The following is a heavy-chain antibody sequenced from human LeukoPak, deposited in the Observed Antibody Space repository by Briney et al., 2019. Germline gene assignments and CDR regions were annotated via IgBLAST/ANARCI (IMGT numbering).Heavy chain of an antibody. J-gene: IGHJ4*02. CDR3: ALAHKGGVTPFDY. V-gene: IGHV1-8*01. D-gene: IGHD3-16*01. CDR2: MNPNSGNT. Sequence: ASVKVSFKASGYTFTSYDINWVRQATGQGLEWMGWMNPNSGNTGYAQKFRGRVTMTRNTSISTAYMELSSLRSEDTAVYYCALAHKGGVTPFDYWGQGTLVTVSS. CDR1: GYTFTSYD.